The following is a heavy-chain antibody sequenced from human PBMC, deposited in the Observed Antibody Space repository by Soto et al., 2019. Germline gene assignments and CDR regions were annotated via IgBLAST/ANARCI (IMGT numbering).Heavy chain of an antibody. CDR1: GFTFSSYG. CDR2: IWYGGSNK. J-gene: IGHJ6*02. V-gene: IGHV3-33*01. Sequence: QVQLVESGGGVVQPGMSLRLSCAASGFTFSSYGMHWVRQAPGKGLEWVAVIWYGGSNKYYADSVKGRFTISRDNSKNTLYLQMNSLRAEDTALYYCARDRDCSSTSCFLYYYYYGMDVWGQGTTVTVSS. CDR3: ARDRDCSSTSCFLYYYYYGMDV. D-gene: IGHD2-2*01.